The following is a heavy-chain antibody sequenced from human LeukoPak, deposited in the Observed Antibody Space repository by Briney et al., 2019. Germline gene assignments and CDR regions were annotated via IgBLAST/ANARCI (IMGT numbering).Heavy chain of an antibody. CDR3: ARLAGPRPGTYYFDF. Sequence: GGSLRLSCAASGFTYSDHAMEWVRQPPGKGLEWVSSITPATDNIYYTPSVEGRFTISRDNAKHSLYLQMNNLRADDTAVYYCARLAGPRPGTYYFDFWGQGVQVTVSS. D-gene: IGHD6-19*01. J-gene: IGHJ4*02. CDR1: GFTYSDHA. V-gene: IGHV3-21*01. CDR2: ITPATDNI.